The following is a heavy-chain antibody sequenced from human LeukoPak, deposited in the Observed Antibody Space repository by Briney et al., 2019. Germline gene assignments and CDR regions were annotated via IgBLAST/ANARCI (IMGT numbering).Heavy chain of an antibody. Sequence: SETLSLIYCVSGGSISSSSYYWGWIRQPPGKGLEWIGSIHYSGSTYYNTSLKSRVTISVDTSKNQFSLKLSSVTAADTAVYYCASPSIVGATGRRNDAFDIWGQGTMVAVFS. V-gene: IGHV4-39*01. J-gene: IGHJ3*02. CDR1: GGSISSSSYY. CDR2: IHYSGST. D-gene: IGHD1-26*01. CDR3: ASPSIVGATGRRNDAFDI.